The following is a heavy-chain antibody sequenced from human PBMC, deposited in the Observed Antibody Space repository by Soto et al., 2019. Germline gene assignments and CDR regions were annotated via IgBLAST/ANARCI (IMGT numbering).Heavy chain of an antibody. CDR1: GFTFSDYG. J-gene: IGHJ4*02. V-gene: IGHV3-33*01. CDR2: IWSDGSNQ. Sequence: QVQLVESGGGVVQPGRSLRLSCTSSGFTFSDYGMHWVRQAPGKGLEWVPDIWSDGSNQYYADSLKGRFTMSRDNSMNALDLQTNTRRAEDTAVYYCASGTHYQHGFDYWGQGTLVSVS. CDR3: ASGTHYQHGFDY. D-gene: IGHD1-26*01.